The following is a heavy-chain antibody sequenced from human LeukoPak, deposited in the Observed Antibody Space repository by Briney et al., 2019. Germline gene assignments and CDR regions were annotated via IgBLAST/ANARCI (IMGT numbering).Heavy chain of an antibody. J-gene: IGHJ6*02. CDR1: GFTFSDYY. CDR2: ISSSGSTI. V-gene: IGHV3-11*01. Sequence: GGSLRLSCAASGFTFSDYYMSWIRQAPGKGLEWVSYISSSGSTIYYADSVKGRFTISRDNAKNSLYLQMNSLRAEDTAVYYCARDRMVTSYYYYGMDVWGQGTTVTVSS. CDR3: ARDRMVTSYYYYGMDV. D-gene: IGHD5-18*01.